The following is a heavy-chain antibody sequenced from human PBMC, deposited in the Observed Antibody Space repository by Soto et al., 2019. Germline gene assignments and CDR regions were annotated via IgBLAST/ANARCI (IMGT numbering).Heavy chain of an antibody. CDR2: IYYSGST. CDR3: ARHARYYDILTGYSTLSWFDP. Sequence: SETLSLTCTVSGGSINSYYWSWIRQPPGKGLEWIGYIYYSGSTNYNPSLKSRVTISVDTSKNQFSLKLNSVTAADTAVYYCARHARYYDILTGYSTLSWFDPWGQGTLVTVSS. V-gene: IGHV4-59*08. J-gene: IGHJ5*02. CDR1: GGSINSYY. D-gene: IGHD3-9*01.